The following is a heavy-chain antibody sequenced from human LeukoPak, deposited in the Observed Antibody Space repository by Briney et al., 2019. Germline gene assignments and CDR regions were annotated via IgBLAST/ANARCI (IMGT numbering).Heavy chain of an antibody. Sequence: SQTLSLTCTVSGGSISSYYWSWIRQPPGKGLEWIGSIYYSGSTYYNPSLKSRVTISVDTSKNQFSLKLSSVTAADTAVYYCAGQSRDGYTYYFDYWGQGTLVTVSS. CDR1: GGSISSYY. CDR2: IYYSGST. V-gene: IGHV4-59*05. CDR3: AGQSRDGYTYYFDY. J-gene: IGHJ4*02. D-gene: IGHD5-24*01.